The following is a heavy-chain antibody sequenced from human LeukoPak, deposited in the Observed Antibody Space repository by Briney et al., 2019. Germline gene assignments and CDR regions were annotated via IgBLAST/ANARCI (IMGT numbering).Heavy chain of an antibody. D-gene: IGHD3-9*01. Sequence: ATVKVSCKASGYTFTGYYMHWVRQAPGQGLEWMGWISAYNGNTNYAQKLQGRVTMTTDTSTSTAYMELRSLRSDDTAVYYCARGWGLTSEIDYWGQGTLVTVSS. V-gene: IGHV1-18*04. CDR2: ISAYNGNT. CDR3: ARGWGLTSEIDY. CDR1: GYTFTGYY. J-gene: IGHJ4*02.